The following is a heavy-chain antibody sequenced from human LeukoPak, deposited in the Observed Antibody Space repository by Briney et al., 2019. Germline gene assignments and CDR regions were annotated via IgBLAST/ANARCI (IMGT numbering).Heavy chain of an antibody. D-gene: IGHD3-10*01. Sequence: PGGSLRLSCAASGFTFSSSAMSWVRQAPGKGLEWVSSISGSGSGGSTYYADSVKGRFTISRDNSKNTLYLQMNSLRAEDTAVYYCARDRGVRGGAVNWFDPWGQGTLVTVSS. CDR2: ISGSGSGGST. J-gene: IGHJ5*02. V-gene: IGHV3-23*01. CDR3: ARDRGVRGGAVNWFDP. CDR1: GFTFSSSA.